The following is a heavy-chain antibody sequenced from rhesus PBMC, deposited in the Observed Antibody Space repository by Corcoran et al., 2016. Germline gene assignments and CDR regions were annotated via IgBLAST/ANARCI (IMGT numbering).Heavy chain of an antibody. CDR3: ARGRIAAAGILY. CDR1: GASISSYW. J-gene: IGHJ4*01. Sequence: QVQLQESGPGLVKPSETLSLTCAVSGASISSYWWSWIRQPPGKGLEWIGEINGNSGSTYYNPSLKSRVTISKDASKNQFSLKLSSVTAADTAGYYCARGRIAAAGILYWGQGVLVTVSS. CDR2: INGNSGST. D-gene: IGHD6-31*01. V-gene: IGHV4-80*01.